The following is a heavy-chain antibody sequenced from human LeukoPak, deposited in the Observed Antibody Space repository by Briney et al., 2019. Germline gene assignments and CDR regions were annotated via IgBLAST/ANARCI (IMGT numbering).Heavy chain of an antibody. D-gene: IGHD2-15*01. Sequence: GGSLRLSCEGSGFSFSSYWMTWVRQLPGKGPEWVANIRQDESERYFADSVKGRLTISRDNAKNSLYLQMNSLRAEDTAVYYCARDLYCSGGSCYHWFDPWGQGTLVTVSS. V-gene: IGHV3-7*01. CDR2: IRQDESER. CDR1: GFSFSSYW. J-gene: IGHJ5*02. CDR3: ARDLYCSGGSCYHWFDP.